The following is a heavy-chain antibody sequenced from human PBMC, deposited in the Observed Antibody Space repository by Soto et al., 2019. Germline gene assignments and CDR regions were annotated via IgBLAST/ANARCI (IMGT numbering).Heavy chain of an antibody. CDR1: GGSISSGGYY. D-gene: IGHD2-15*01. CDR3: ARGGVVAASEFFDY. J-gene: IGHJ4*02. V-gene: IGHV4-31*03. Sequence: QVQLQESGPGLVKPSQTLSLTCTVSGGSISSGGYYWSWIRQHPGKGLEWIGYIYYSGSTYYNPSLKSRVTISVDTSKNQFPLKLSSVTAADTAVYYCARGGVVAASEFFDYWGQGTLVTVSS. CDR2: IYYSGST.